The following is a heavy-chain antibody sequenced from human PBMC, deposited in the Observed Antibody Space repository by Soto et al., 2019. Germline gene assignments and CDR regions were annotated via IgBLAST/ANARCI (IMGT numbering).Heavy chain of an antibody. Sequence: TESLTYAVSAGNVRSRSDYWRRKKSPPGKGLEWIGYIYYSGSTNYNPSLKSRVTISVDTSKNQFSLKLSSVTAADTAVYYCARGSREYGLGVDVWGQGTLVTVSS. V-gene: IGHV4-61*01. CDR1: AGNVRSRSDY. CDR3: ARGSREYGLGVDV. J-gene: IGHJ4*02. CDR2: IYYSGST. D-gene: IGHD6-13*01.